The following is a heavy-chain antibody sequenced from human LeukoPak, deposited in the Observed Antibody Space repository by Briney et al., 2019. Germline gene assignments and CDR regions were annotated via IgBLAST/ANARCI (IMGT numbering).Heavy chain of an antibody. V-gene: IGHV4-39*01. J-gene: IGHJ4*02. CDR2: IYYSGST. D-gene: IGHD6-13*01. Sequence: PSETLSLTCTVSGGSISSSSYYWGWIRQPPGKGLEWIGSIYYSGSTYYNPSLKSRVTISVDTSKNQFSLKLSSVTAADTAVYYCARHSPVKRDTLRIAAAGRGVFDYWGQGTLVTVSS. CDR3: ARHSPVKRDTLRIAAAGRGVFDY. CDR1: GGSISSSSYY.